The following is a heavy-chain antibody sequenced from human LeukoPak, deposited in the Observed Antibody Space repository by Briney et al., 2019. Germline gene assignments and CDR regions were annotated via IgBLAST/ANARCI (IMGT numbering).Heavy chain of an antibody. J-gene: IGHJ4*02. Sequence: SETLSLTCTVSGGSMRNYYWSWIRQPPGKGLEWIGYIYYSGDTNYNPSLKSRVTISVDTSKNQFSLKLSSVTAADTAVYYCAKDRYSGSEDYFDYWGQGTLVTVSS. D-gene: IGHD1-26*01. CDR2: IYYSGDT. CDR3: AKDRYSGSEDYFDY. V-gene: IGHV4-59*12. CDR1: GGSMRNYY.